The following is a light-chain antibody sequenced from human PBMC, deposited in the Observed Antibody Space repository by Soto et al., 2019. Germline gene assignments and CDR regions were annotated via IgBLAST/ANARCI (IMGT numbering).Light chain of an antibody. CDR1: QTVSSH. V-gene: IGKV3D-15*01. CDR3: QQYNTWPPSTT. CDR2: HAS. Sequence: EIIMTQSPATLSLSPGERATLSCRASQTVSSHLAWYQQKNGQAPRLLIYHASIRATGIPARFSGSGSGTEIILTISSLQSEDFAIYYCQQYNTWPPSTTFGQGTRLEIK. J-gene: IGKJ5*01.